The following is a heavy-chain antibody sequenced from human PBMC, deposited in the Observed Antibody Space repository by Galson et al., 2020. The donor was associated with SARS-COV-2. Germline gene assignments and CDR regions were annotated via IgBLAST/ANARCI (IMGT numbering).Heavy chain of an antibody. Sequence: APVKVPSKASGYTFTSYGISWVRHAPGQGLACMGWISAYNGHTNYAQKLQGRVTMTTDTSTSTAYMELRSLRSDDTAVYYCARERWDIVVVPAAMGYYYYMDVWGKGTTVTVSS. V-gene: IGHV1-18*01. CDR3: ARERWDIVVVPAAMGYYYYMDV. J-gene: IGHJ6*03. CDR1: GYTFTSYG. D-gene: IGHD2-2*01. CDR2: ISAYNGHT.